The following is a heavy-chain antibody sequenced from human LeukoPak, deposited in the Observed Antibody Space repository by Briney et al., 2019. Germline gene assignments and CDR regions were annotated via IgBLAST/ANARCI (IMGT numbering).Heavy chain of an antibody. CDR2: ISAYNGNT. CDR3: AREWGYCSSTSCYTSFDY. D-gene: IGHD2-2*02. V-gene: IGHV1-18*01. Sequence: ASVKVSCKASGYTFTSYGISWVRQAPGQGLEWMGWISAYNGNTNYAQKLQGRVTMTTDTSTSTAYMELRSLRSDDTAAYYCAREWGYCSSTSCYTSFDYWGQGTLVTVSS. CDR1: GYTFTSYG. J-gene: IGHJ4*02.